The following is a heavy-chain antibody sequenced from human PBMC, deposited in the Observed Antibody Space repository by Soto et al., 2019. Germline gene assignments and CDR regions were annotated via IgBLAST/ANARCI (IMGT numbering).Heavy chain of an antibody. CDR3: ARRYGSAFDI. V-gene: IGHV4-59*01. CDR2: IYYSWST. J-gene: IGHJ3*02. CDR1: GGSISSYY. Sequence: QVQLQESGPGLVKPSETLSLTCTVSGGSISSYYWSCIRQPPGKGLAWIWYIYYSWSTNYNPSLKSRVTLSVDTSKNQFSLKLSSVTAADTAVYYCARRYGSAFDILGQGTMVTVSS. D-gene: IGHD3-10*01.